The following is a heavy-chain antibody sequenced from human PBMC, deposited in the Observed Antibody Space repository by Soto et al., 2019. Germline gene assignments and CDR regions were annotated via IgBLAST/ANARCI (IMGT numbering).Heavy chain of an antibody. Sequence: QLQLQESGPGLVKPSETLSLTCTVSGGSISSSSYYWGWIRQPPGKGLEGIGSIYYSGSTYYNPSLKSRVTISVDTSKNQFSLKLSSVTAADTAVYYCARLDYGDYRVYWGQGTLVTVSS. CDR2: IYYSGST. V-gene: IGHV4-39*01. D-gene: IGHD4-17*01. CDR3: ARLDYGDYRVY. J-gene: IGHJ4*02. CDR1: GGSISSSSYY.